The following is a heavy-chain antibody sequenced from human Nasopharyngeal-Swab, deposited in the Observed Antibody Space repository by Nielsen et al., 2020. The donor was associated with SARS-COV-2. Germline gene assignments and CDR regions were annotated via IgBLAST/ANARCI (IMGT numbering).Heavy chain of an antibody. Sequence: SETLSLTCTVSGDSIASGSYYWTWIRQPPGKGLEWIGYISYSGNTYYNPSLKSRVTMSIDTSKNQFSLNLSSVTAADTAVYDCSCGGFSSSWYCFDPWGQGTLVTVSS. CDR3: SCGGFSSSWYCFDP. D-gene: IGHD6-13*01. CDR1: GDSIASGSYY. J-gene: IGHJ5*02. V-gene: IGHV4-61*01. CDR2: ISYSGNT.